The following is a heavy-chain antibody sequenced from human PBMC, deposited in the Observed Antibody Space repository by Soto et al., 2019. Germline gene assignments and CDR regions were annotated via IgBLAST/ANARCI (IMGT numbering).Heavy chain of an antibody. CDR2: INSGGGGT. CDR1: GYTFTTYY. Sequence: GASVKVSCKASGYTFTTYYIHWVRQAPGQGLEWLGVINSGGGGTNYAQKFQGRVTMTRDTSTSTVYMELTSLRSDDTAVYYCAGGNCGDVCFFDYWGHGTLVTVSS. J-gene: IGHJ4*01. D-gene: IGHD2-21*02. CDR3: AGGNCGDVCFFDY. V-gene: IGHV1-46*01.